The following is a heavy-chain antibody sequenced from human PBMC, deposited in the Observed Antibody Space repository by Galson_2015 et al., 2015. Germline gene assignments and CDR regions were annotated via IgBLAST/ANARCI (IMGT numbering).Heavy chain of an antibody. D-gene: IGHD3-9*01. CDR3: ARDPLGYYNMGWFDP. CDR1: GGTFSSYA. Sequence: SVKVSCKASGGTFSSYAISWVRQAPGQGLEWMGGIIPIFGTANYAQKFQGRVTITADESTSTAYMELSSLRSEDTAVYYCARDPLGYYNMGWFDPWGQGTLVTVSS. J-gene: IGHJ5*02. V-gene: IGHV1-69*13. CDR2: IIPIFGTA.